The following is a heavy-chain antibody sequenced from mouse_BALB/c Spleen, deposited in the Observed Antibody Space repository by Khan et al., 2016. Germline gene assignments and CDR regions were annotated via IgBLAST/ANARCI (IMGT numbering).Heavy chain of an antibody. Sequence: EVELVESGGGLVKPGGSLKLSCAASGFAFSSYDMSWVRQTPEKRLEWVAYISSGGGSTYYPDSVKGRFTISRDNAKNTLYLQMSSLKSEDTAMYYYARHGGYYGGFAYWGQGTLVTVS. D-gene: IGHD1-1*01. V-gene: IGHV5-12-1*01. CDR1: GFAFSSYD. J-gene: IGHJ3*01. CDR2: ISSGGGST. CDR3: ARHGGYYGGFAY.